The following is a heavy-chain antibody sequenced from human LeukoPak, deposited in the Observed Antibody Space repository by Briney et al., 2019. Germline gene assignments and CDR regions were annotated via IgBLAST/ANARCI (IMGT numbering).Heavy chain of an antibody. J-gene: IGHJ6*02. D-gene: IGHD4-11*01. CDR3: ARADSALYYYYGMDV. CDR1: GFTVSSNY. Sequence: GGSLRLSCAASGFTVSSNYMSWVRQAPGKGLEWVSVIYSGGSTYYADSVKGRFTISRDNSKNTLYLQMNSLRAEDTAVYYCARADSALYYYYGMDVWGQGTTVTVS. V-gene: IGHV3-53*05. CDR2: IYSGGST.